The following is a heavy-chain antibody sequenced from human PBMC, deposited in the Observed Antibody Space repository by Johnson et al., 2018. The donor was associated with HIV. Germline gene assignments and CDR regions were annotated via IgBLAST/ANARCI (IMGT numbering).Heavy chain of an antibody. CDR1: GFTVNGNY. CDR2: INWNGGST. CDR3: ARANIVVVPAAVLDAFDI. D-gene: IGHD2-2*01. J-gene: IGHJ3*02. Sequence: MLLVESGGGVVQPGRSLRLSCAVSGFTVNGNYMSWVRQAPGKGLEWVSGINWNGGSTGYADSVQGRFTISRDHAKNSLYLQMNSLRAEDTAVYYCARANIVVVPAAVLDAFDIWGQGTMVTVSS. V-gene: IGHV3-20*04.